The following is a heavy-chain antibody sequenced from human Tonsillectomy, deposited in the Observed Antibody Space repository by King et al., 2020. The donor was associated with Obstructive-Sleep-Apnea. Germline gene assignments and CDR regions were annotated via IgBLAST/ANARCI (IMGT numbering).Heavy chain of an antibody. D-gene: IGHD5-24*01. CDR3: AKGGMMTTTYYYYGMDV. Sequence: VQLVESGGGVVQPGRSLRLSCAASGFTFSSYGMHWVRQAPGKGLEWVAFIRYDGSNKYYAESVKGRFTISRDNSKNTLYLQMNSLRAEDTAVYYCAKGGMMTTTYYYYGMDVWGQGTTVTVSS. V-gene: IGHV3-30*02. J-gene: IGHJ6*02. CDR2: IRYDGSNK. CDR1: GFTFSSYG.